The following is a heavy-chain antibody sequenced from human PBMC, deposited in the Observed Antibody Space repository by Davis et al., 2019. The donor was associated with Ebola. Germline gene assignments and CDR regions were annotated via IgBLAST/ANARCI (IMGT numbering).Heavy chain of an antibody. J-gene: IGHJ3*02. Sequence: AASVKVSCKVSGYSFTELSIHWVRQAPGKGLEWMGYFDPEDGEALYAQKFQDRVTMTEDTSTDTAYMELSSLRSEDTAVYYCAAGGVGGGFDIWGQGTVVTVSS. V-gene: IGHV1-24*01. CDR1: GYSFTELS. CDR3: AAGGVGGGFDI. D-gene: IGHD2-15*01. CDR2: FDPEDGEA.